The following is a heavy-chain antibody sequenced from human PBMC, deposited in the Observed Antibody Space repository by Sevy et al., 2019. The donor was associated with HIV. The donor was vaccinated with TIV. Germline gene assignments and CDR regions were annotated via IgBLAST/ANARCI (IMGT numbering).Heavy chain of an antibody. CDR2: ISGSALTT. V-gene: IGHV3-23*01. CDR3: SNDVDSTPGCMDV. D-gene: IGHD3-9*01. J-gene: IGHJ6*02. Sequence: GGSLRLSCAASGFTFDSYAMNWVRQAPGKGLEWVSAISGSALTTYYAGSVKGRFTISRDNSKNTLYLQMNSLSAEDTAISYCSNDVDSTPGCMDVWGQGTTVTVSS. CDR1: GFTFDSYA.